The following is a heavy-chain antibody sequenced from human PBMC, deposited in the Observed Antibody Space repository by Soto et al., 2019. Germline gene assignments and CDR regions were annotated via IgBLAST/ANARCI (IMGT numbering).Heavy chain of an antibody. D-gene: IGHD2-2*01. Sequence: ASLKVSCKASGDMFISYGITWVRQAPGQGLEWMGWISGYNGNTKYADKLQGRVTMTTDTSTTTAYMELRSLRSDDTAVYYCARDEVPAANWLDRWGQGTLVTVSS. CDR3: ARDEVPAANWLDR. V-gene: IGHV1-18*01. CDR1: GDMFISYG. CDR2: ISGYNGNT. J-gene: IGHJ5*02.